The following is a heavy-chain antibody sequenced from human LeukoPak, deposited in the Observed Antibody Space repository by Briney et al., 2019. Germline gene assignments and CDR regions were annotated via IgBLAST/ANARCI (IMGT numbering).Heavy chain of an antibody. CDR1: GFSFSSYS. J-gene: IGHJ5*02. CDR3: ARDRLGYCSSTSCSNWFDP. D-gene: IGHD2-2*01. Sequence: GGSLRLSCAASGFSFSSYSMNWVRQAPGKGLEWVSFISSSSSYIYYADPVKGRFTISRDNAKNPLYLQMNSLRAEDTAVYYCARDRLGYCSSTSCSNWFDPWGQGTLVTVSS. CDR2: ISSSSSYI. V-gene: IGHV3-21*01.